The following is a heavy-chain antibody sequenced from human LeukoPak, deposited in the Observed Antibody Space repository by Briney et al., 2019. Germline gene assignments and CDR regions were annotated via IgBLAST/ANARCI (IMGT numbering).Heavy chain of an antibody. CDR3: AELGITMIGGV. D-gene: IGHD3-10*02. CDR2: ISSSSSYI. V-gene: IGHV3-21*01. Sequence: KPGGSLRLSCAASGFTLKTYSMNWVRQAPGKGLEWVSSISSSSSYIYYADSVKGRFTISRDNAKNSLYLQMNSLRAEDTAVYYCAELGITMIGGVWGKGTTVTISS. J-gene: IGHJ6*04. CDR1: GFTLKTYS.